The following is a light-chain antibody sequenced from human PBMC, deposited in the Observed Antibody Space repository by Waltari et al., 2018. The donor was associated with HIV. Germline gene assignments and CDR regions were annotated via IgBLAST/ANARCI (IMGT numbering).Light chain of an antibody. CDR2: SNS. CDR1: SSNIGSNT. V-gene: IGLV1-44*01. Sequence: QSVLTQPPSASATPGQRVTISCSGNSSNIGSNTVNWYLQLPGTAPKLPIYSNSPRPSGVPARFSGSKSGTSASLAISGLQSEDEAHYYCASWDDSLNGLYVFGPGTKVTVL. CDR3: ASWDDSLNGLYV. J-gene: IGLJ1*01.